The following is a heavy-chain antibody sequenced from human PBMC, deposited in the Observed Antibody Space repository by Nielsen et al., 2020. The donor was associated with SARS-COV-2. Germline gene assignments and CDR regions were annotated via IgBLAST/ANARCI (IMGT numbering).Heavy chain of an antibody. V-gene: IGHV1-18*04. Sequence: ASVKVSCKDSGDTYTRYDISWVRQATGQGLEWMGWINGYNGNANYAQKFQGRVTMTTDKSTRTTYMELRNLTSDDTAMYYYARTFRPNEYDAFDIWGQGTMVTVSS. CDR1: GDTYTRYD. CDR2: INGYNGNA. CDR3: ARTFRPNEYDAFDI. J-gene: IGHJ3*02. D-gene: IGHD2-21*01.